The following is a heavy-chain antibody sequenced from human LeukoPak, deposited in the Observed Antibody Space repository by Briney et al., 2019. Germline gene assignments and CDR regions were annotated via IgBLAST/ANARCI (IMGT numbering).Heavy chain of an antibody. J-gene: IGHJ4*02. CDR2: IRYDGSNK. V-gene: IGHV3-30*02. Sequence: GGSLRLSCAASGFTFSSYGMHWVRQAPGKGLEWVAFIRYDGSNKYYADSVKGRFTISRDNSKNTLYLQMNSLRAEDTAVYYCAREGRFLGWLLREFDYWGQGTLVTVS. CDR1: GFTFSSYG. D-gene: IGHD3-3*01. CDR3: AREGRFLGWLLREFDY.